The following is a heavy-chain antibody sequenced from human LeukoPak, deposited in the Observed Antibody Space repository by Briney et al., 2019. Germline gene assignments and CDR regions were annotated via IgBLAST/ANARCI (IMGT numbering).Heavy chain of an antibody. Sequence: GGSLRLSCAASGFSFGSYAMSWVRQAAGKGLEWVSEICGSVSGSGDCTHYADSAKGRFTISRDDSKNMLYLQMNSLRAEDTAEYYCVTHYKWDLLVHAFDFWGQGTRVTVSS. CDR1: GFSFGSYA. CDR2: ICGSVSGSGDCT. V-gene: IGHV3-23*01. D-gene: IGHD1-26*01. CDR3: VTHYKWDLLVHAFDF. J-gene: IGHJ3*01.